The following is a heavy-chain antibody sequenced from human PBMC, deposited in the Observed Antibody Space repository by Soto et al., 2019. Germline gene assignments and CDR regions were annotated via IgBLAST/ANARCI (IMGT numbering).Heavy chain of an antibody. V-gene: IGHV1-2*02. CDR3: ARRGAIGYCSSTSCSANWFDP. CDR2: INPNSGGT. D-gene: IGHD2-2*01. Sequence: SVKVSCKASGYTFTGYYMHWVRQAPGQGLEWMGWINPNSGGTNYAQKFQGRVTMTRDTSISTAYMELSRLRSDETAVYYCARRGAIGYCSSTSCSANWFDPWGQGTMVTVSS. J-gene: IGHJ5*02. CDR1: GYTFTGYY.